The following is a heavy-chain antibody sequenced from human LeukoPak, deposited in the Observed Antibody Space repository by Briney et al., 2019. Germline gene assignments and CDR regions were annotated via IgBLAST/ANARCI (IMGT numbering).Heavy chain of an antibody. CDR2: ISYDGSNK. J-gene: IGHJ4*02. CDR1: GFTFSSYA. Sequence: GGSLRLSCAASGFTFSSYAMHWVRQAPGKGLEWVAVISYDGSNKYYADSVKGRFTISRDNSKNTLYLQMNSLRAEDTAVYYCARDRGGYGDRFDYWGQGTLVTVSS. V-gene: IGHV3-30*04. CDR3: ARDRGGYGDRFDY. D-gene: IGHD4-17*01.